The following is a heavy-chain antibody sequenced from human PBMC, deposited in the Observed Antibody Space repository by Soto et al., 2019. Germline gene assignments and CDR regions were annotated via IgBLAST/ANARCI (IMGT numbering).Heavy chain of an antibody. CDR2: IWYDGSLQ. D-gene: IGHD6-25*01. CDR3: ANLWGDGYKLGQDYNGMDV. J-gene: IGHJ6*01. CDR1: GFSFANYG. Sequence: QVQMVASGGGVVQPGRYLRLSCAASGFSFANYGMHWVRQAPGRGLEWVAIIWYDGSLQYYAAAVKGRFTISRDKSKNTLYLEMISLRAEDTVVFYSANLWGDGYKLGQDYNGMDVWGQGTTVIV. V-gene: IGHV3-33*03.